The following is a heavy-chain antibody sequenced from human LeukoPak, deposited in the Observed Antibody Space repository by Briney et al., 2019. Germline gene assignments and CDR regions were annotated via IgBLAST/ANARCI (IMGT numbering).Heavy chain of an antibody. J-gene: IGHJ3*02. D-gene: IGHD3-22*01. CDR3: ARAGHDSSGYDAFDI. V-gene: IGHV3-33*01. CDR1: GFTFSSYG. CDR2: IWYDGSNK. Sequence: PGGSLRLSCAASGFTFSSYGMHWVRQAPGKGLEWVAVIWYDGSNKYYADSVKGRFTISRDNSKNTLYLQMNSLRAEDTAVYYCARAGHDSSGYDAFDIWGQGTMVTVSS.